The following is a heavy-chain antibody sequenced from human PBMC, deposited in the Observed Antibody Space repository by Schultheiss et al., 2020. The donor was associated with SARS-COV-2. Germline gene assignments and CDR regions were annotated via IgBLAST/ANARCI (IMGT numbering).Heavy chain of an antibody. Sequence: GESLKISCAASGFTFSSYGMHWVRQAPGKGLEWVAVISYDGSNKYYADSVKGRFTISRDNSKNTLYLQMNSLRAEDTAVYYCAKDLFSSGYYSPFGRGYWGQGTLVTVSS. CDR3: AKDLFSSGYYSPFGRGY. CDR1: GFTFSSYG. D-gene: IGHD3-22*01. V-gene: IGHV3-30*18. CDR2: ISYDGSNK. J-gene: IGHJ4*02.